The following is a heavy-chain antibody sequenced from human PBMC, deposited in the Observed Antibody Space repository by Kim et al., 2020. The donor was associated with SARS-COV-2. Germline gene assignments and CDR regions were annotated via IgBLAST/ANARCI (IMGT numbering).Heavy chain of an antibody. CDR2: IYYSGST. CDR3: ARYYDILTADWFDP. CDR1: GGSVSSGSYY. Sequence: SETLSLTCTVSGGSVSSGSYYWSWIRQPPGKGLEWIGYIYYSGSTNYNPSLKSRVTISVDTSKNQFSLKLSSVTAADTAVYYCARYYDILTADWFDPWGQGTLVTVSS. J-gene: IGHJ5*02. D-gene: IGHD3-9*01. V-gene: IGHV4-61*01.